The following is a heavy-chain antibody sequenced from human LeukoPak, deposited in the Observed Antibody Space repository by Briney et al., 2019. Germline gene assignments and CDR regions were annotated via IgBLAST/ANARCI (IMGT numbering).Heavy chain of an antibody. J-gene: IGHJ4*02. Sequence: LWASVKVSCKASGYTFTSNYIHWVRQAPGQGLEWMGWISAYNGNTNYAQKLQGRVTMTTDTSTSTAYMELRSLRSDDTAVYYCARDPCSSTSCYLDYWGQGTLVTVSS. CDR3: ARDPCSSTSCYLDY. D-gene: IGHD2-2*01. CDR1: GYTFTSNY. V-gene: IGHV1-18*04. CDR2: ISAYNGNT.